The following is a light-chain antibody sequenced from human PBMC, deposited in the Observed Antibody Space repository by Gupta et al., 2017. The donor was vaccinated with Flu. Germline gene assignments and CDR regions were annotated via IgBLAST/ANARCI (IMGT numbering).Light chain of an antibody. CDR1: SSDVGGYNY. Sequence: QSPLTQPASASGSPGHSSTISCTGTSSDVGGYNYVSCYQQHAGKAPKLMIYEVSKRPSVVASRFSGSKYGNTASVTSAGRQAEDAADYYSSSDTSISSFGVFGGGTKLTVL. CDR2: EVS. J-gene: IGLJ2*01. V-gene: IGLV2-14*01. CDR3: SSDTSISSFGV.